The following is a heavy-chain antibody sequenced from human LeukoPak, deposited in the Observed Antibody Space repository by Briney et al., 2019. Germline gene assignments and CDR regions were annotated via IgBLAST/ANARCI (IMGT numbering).Heavy chain of an antibody. CDR3: ARSTVATNRYFDY. Sequence: SETLSLTCAVYGGSFSGYHWSWIRQPPGKGLEWIGEINHSGSTNYNPSLKSRVTISVDTSKNQFSLKLSSVTAADTAVYYCARSTVATNRYFDYWGQGTLGTVSS. CDR1: GGSFSGYH. CDR2: INHSGST. V-gene: IGHV4-34*01. J-gene: IGHJ4*02. D-gene: IGHD5-12*01.